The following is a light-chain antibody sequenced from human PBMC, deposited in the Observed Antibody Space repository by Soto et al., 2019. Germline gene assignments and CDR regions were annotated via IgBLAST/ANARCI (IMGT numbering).Light chain of an antibody. CDR3: SSYTSSSTLVV. CDR1: SSDVGGYNY. CDR2: EVS. Sequence: QSALTQPASVSGSPGKSITISCPGTSSDVGGYNYVSWYQQHPGKAPQFMIYEVSNRPSGVSNRFAGSKSGNTASLTISGLQAEDEADYYCSSYTSSSTLVVFGGGTKVTVL. V-gene: IGLV2-14*01. J-gene: IGLJ2*01.